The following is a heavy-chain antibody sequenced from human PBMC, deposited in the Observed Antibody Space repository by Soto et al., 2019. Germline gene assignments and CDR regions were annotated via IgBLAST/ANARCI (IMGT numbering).Heavy chain of an antibody. CDR3: ARDLNYAFDI. CDR2: IRTRNDYK. Sequence: PGGSLRLSCAASGFTFTDYSMNWVRQAPGKGLEWISYIRTRNDYKSYAESVKGRFTISSDNAKNSLYLQMSSLTDEDTAVYYCARDLNYAFDIWGQGTMVTVSS. CDR1: GFTFTDYS. V-gene: IGHV3-48*02. J-gene: IGHJ3*02.